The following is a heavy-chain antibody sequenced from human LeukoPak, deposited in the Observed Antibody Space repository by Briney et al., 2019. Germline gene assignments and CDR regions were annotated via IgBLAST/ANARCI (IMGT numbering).Heavy chain of an antibody. J-gene: IGHJ4*02. D-gene: IGHD3/OR15-3a*01. V-gene: IGHV3-30*14. CDR3: AADWPLDY. Sequence: PGGSLRLSCAASGFTFRTHLMHWVRQAPGKGLEWVAVTSHDGGNQDYTDSVKGRFTMSRDNSKNTLYLQMNSLRAEDTAVYYCAADWPLDYWGQGTLVTVSS. CDR2: TSHDGGNQ. CDR1: GFTFRTHL.